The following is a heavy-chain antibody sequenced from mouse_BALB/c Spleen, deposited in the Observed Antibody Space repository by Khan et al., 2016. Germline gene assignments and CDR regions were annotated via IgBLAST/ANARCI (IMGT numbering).Heavy chain of an antibody. CDR1: GYSITSDYA. Sequence: EVQLQESGPGLVKPSQSLSLTCTVTGYSITSDYAWNWIRQFPGNKLEWMGYISYSGITSYNPSLKSRISITRDTSKNQFFLQLNSVHAEDTATYNCARGRSSFCDFWGQGTTLTVSS. J-gene: IGHJ2*01. D-gene: IGHD1-1*01. CDR2: ISYSGIT. V-gene: IGHV3-2*02. CDR3: ARGRSSFCDF.